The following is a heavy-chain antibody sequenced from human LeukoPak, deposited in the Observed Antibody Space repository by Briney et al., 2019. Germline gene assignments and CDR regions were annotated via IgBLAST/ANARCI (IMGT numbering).Heavy chain of an antibody. CDR3: ARDYGDYSDWFDP. CDR1: GGSISSGSYY. CDR2: IYTSGST. V-gene: IGHV4-61*02. D-gene: IGHD4-17*01. J-gene: IGHJ5*02. Sequence: SETLSLTCTVSGGSISSGSYYWSWIRQPAGNGLEWIGRIYTSGSTNYNPSLKARVTISVDTSKNRFSLKLSSVTAADTAVDYCARDYGDYSDWFDPWGQGTLVTVSS.